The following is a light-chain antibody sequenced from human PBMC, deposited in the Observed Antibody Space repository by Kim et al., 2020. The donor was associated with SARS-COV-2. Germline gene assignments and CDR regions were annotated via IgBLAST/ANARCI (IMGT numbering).Light chain of an antibody. J-gene: IGKJ1*01. V-gene: IGKV4-1*01. Sequence: DIVLTQSPDSLAVSLGERATIHCKSSQSVLYSSNNKNYLTWYQQRPGQPPKLLMYWSSTRESGVPDRFSVSGSGTDITLTISSLQAEDVAVYYCHQYYTTLPTFGKGTKVDIK. CDR1: QSVLYSSNNKNY. CDR3: HQYYTTLPT. CDR2: WSS.